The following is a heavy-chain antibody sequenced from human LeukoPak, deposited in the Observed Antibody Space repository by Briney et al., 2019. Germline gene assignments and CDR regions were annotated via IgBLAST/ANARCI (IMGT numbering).Heavy chain of an antibody. V-gene: IGHV3-21*01. CDR3: ARDLILADSSGSSAHDY. Sequence: GGPLRLSCAASGFTFSTYNMNWVRQAPGKGLEWVSSISDNSRYIYYADSVKGRFTISRDNAKNSLYLQMNSLRDEDTAVYYCARDLILADSSGSSAHDYWGQGTLVTVSS. CDR1: GFTFSTYN. D-gene: IGHD2-15*01. CDR2: ISDNSRYI. J-gene: IGHJ4*02.